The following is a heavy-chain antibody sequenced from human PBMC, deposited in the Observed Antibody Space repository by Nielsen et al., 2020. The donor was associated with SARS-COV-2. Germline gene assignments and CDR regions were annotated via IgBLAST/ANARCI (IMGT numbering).Heavy chain of an antibody. V-gene: IGHV5-10-1*01. CDR2: IDPTDSYT. J-gene: IGHJ4*02. Sequence: GESLKISCKASGYSFTRYWITWVRQMPGKGLEWMGRIDPTDSYTNYSPSFQGHVTISADKSISTAYLQWSSLKASDTAMYYCARLEGEPYYYFDYWGQGTLVTVSS. CDR1: GYSFTRYW. CDR3: ARLEGEPYYYFDY. D-gene: IGHD1-14*01.